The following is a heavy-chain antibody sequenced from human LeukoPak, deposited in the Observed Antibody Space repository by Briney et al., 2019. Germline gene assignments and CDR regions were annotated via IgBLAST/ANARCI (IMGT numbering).Heavy chain of an antibody. CDR2: IKQDVSEK. D-gene: IGHD5-12*01. Sequence: GGSLRLSCAASGFTFMTYWMSWVRQAPGKGLEWVANIKQDVSEKYYADSVKGRFTISRDNSKNTLYLQMNSLRAEDTAVYYCVATPRYWGQGTLVTVSS. V-gene: IGHV3-7*01. CDR3: VATPRY. J-gene: IGHJ4*02. CDR1: GFTFMTYW.